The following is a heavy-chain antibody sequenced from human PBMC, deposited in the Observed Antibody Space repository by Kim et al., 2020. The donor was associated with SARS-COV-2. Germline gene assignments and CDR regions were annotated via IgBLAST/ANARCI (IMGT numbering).Heavy chain of an antibody. CDR1: GGSFSGYY. V-gene: IGHV4-34*01. J-gene: IGHJ5*02. CDR2: INHSGST. CDR3: ARGPPWLHYYGSGSYPDWFDP. D-gene: IGHD3-10*01. Sequence: SETLSLTCAVYGGSFSGYYWSWIRQPPGKGLEWIGEINHSGSTNYNPSLKSRVTISVDTSKNQFSLKLSSVTAADTAVYYCARGPPWLHYYGSGSYPDWFDPWGQGTLVTVSS.